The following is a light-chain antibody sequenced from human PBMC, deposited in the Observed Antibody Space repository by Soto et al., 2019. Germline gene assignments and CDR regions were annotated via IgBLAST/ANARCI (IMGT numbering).Light chain of an antibody. V-gene: IGKV3-15*01. Sequence: EIVMTQSPGTLSVSPGERATLSCRASQNVNNNLAWYQQRPGQAPRLVIYAVSTRATGVPARFSGSGSGTEFTLTISSLQSEDVAVYYCQQYNNWPRPITFGQGTRLEIK. CDR3: QQYNNWPRPIT. CDR2: AVS. J-gene: IGKJ5*01. CDR1: QNVNNN.